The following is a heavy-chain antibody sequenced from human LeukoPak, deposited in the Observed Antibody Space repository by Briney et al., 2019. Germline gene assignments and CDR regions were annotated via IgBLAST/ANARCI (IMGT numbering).Heavy chain of an antibody. CDR3: AKDIEAGTAGFSFDY. CDR2: ITANGDST. V-gene: IGHV3-43*02. D-gene: IGHD2-21*02. CDR1: GFSFAYYA. J-gene: IGHJ4*02. Sequence: GGSLRLSCAASGFSFAYYAMHWVRQAPGKGLEWVSLITANGDSTYYADSVKGRFTISRDNSKNSLSMQMNSLRTEDTALYYCAKDIEAGTAGFSFDYWGQGTLVAVSS.